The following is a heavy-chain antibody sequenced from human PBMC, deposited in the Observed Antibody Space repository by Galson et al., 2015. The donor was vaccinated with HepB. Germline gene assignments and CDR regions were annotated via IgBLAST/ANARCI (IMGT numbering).Heavy chain of an antibody. V-gene: IGHV5-51*03. Sequence: QSGAEVKKPGESLKISCKGSGYLFTSHWVAWVRQLPGEGLEWMGIIYPGDSDARYSPSFQGQVSVSADKSISTAYLHFSSLKASDTAIYYCARSRGYGKEAYFDYWGQGTLVTLSS. CDR3: ARSRGYGKEAYFDY. CDR1: GYLFTSHW. CDR2: IYPGDSDA. J-gene: IGHJ4*02. D-gene: IGHD5-18*01.